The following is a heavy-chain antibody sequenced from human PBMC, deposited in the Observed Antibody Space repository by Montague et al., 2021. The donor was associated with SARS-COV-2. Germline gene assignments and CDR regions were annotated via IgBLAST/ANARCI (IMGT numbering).Heavy chain of an antibody. V-gene: IGHV4-59*01. CDR2: IHYSGIT. CDR3: ARVRLTGTTAPYFDY. CDR1: GDSIRSYY. J-gene: IGHJ4*02. D-gene: IGHD1-1*01. Sequence: SETRSLTCTVSGDSIRSYYWSWIRQPPGKGLEWIGNIHYSGITNYNPSLKSRVTTSIDTSKNQFSLRLSSVTAADTAVYYCARVRLTGTTAPYFDYWGQGTLVTVSS.